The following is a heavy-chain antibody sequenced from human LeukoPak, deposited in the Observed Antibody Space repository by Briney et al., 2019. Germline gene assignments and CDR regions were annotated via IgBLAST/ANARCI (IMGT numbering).Heavy chain of an antibody. V-gene: IGHV4-34*01. D-gene: IGHD2-21*01. Sequence: PSETLSLTCAVYGGSFSGYYWSWIRQPPGKGLEWIGEINHSGSTNYNPSLKSRVTISVDTSKNQFSLKLSSVTAADTAAYYCARGLIWTFDYWGQGTLVTVSS. CDR1: GGSFSGYY. J-gene: IGHJ4*02. CDR2: INHSGST. CDR3: ARGLIWTFDY.